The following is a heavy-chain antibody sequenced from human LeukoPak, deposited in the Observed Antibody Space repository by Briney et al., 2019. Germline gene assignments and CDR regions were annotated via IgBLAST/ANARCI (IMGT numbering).Heavy chain of an antibody. CDR3: AREGSVDKIYYFDY. D-gene: IGHD4-23*01. J-gene: IGHJ4*02. CDR2: INPNSGDT. Sequence: GASVKVSCKASGYTFTDYYMHWVRQAPGQGLEWMGWINPNSGDTYYAPKFQGRVTMTRDMSTSTVYMELSSLRSEDTAVYYCAREGSVDKIYYFDYWGQGTLVTVSS. V-gene: IGHV1-2*02. CDR1: GYTFTDYY.